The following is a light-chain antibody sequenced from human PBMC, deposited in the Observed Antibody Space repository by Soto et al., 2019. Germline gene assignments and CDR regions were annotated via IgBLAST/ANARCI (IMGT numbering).Light chain of an antibody. V-gene: IGLV2-8*01. J-gene: IGLJ1*01. CDR3: SSYAGSNNWGV. Sequence: QSVLTQPPSASGSPGQSVTISCTGTSSDVGGYNYVSWYQQHPGKAPKLMIHEVSKRPSGVPDRFSGSKSGNTASLTVSGLQAEDEADYYCSSYAGSNNWGVFGTGTKVTVL. CDR2: EVS. CDR1: SSDVGGYNY.